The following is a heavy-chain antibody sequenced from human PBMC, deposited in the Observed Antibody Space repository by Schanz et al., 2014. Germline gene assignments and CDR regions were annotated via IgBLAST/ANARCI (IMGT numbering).Heavy chain of an antibody. CDR3: ARDNLVSSSWYNYYGMDV. D-gene: IGHD6-13*01. Sequence: QVQLVQSRPEVKKPGASVKVSCKASGYTFTSYGISWVRQAPGQGLEWMGWISAYNGNTNYAQKLQGRVTMTTDTSTSTAYMELRSLRSDDTAVYYCARDNLVSSSWYNYYGMDVWGQGTTVTVSS. J-gene: IGHJ6*02. V-gene: IGHV1-18*01. CDR2: ISAYNGNT. CDR1: GYTFTSYG.